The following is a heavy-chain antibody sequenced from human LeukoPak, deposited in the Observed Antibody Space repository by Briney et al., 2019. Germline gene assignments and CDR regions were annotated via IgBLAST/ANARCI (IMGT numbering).Heavy chain of an antibody. CDR1: GYTFTGYY. V-gene: IGHV1-2*02. Sequence: ASVKVSCKASGYTFTGYYMHWVRQAPGQGLEWMGWINPNSGGTNYAQKFQGRVTMTRDTSISTAYMELSRPRSDDTAVYYCARAFGGSYYLDYWGQGTLVTVSS. CDR3: ARAFGGSYYLDY. J-gene: IGHJ4*02. CDR2: INPNSGGT. D-gene: IGHD1-26*01.